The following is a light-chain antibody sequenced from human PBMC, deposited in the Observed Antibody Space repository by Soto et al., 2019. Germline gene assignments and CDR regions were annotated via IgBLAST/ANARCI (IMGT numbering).Light chain of an antibody. V-gene: IGKV1-27*01. CDR2: AAS. CDR3: QKYNSVPLT. CDR1: QGISNF. Sequence: DIQMTQSPSFLSASVGDRVTITCRASQGISNFLAWYQQKPGKVPKILIHAASTLLSGVPSRFSGSGSATDFTLTINNLQPEDVATYYCQKYNSVPLTFGGGTKVEIK. J-gene: IGKJ4*01.